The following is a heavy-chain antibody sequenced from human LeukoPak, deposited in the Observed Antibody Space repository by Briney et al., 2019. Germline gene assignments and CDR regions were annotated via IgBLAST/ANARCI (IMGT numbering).Heavy chain of an antibody. J-gene: IGHJ6*03. CDR2: IIPIFGTA. V-gene: IGHV1-69*06. Sequence: ASVKVSCKASGGTFSSYAISWVRQAPGQGLEWMGGIIPIFGTANYAQKFQGRVTITADKSTSTAYMELSSLRSEDTAVYYCARGARYCSSTSCLDYYYYMDVWGKGTTVTVSS. CDR3: ARGARYCSSTSCLDYYYYMDV. CDR1: GGTFSSYA. D-gene: IGHD2-2*01.